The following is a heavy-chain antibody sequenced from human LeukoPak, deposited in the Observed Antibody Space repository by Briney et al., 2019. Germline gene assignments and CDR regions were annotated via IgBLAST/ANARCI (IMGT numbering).Heavy chain of an antibody. J-gene: IGHJ5*02. CDR1: GYTFTSYY. CDR3: ARASLSLEHYDILTGYYIPDPMDWFDP. V-gene: IGHV1-3*01. Sequence: ASVKVSCKASGYTFTSYYMHWVRQAPGQRLEWMGWINAGNGNTKYSQKFQGRVTITRDTSASTAYMELSSLRSEDTAVYYCARASLSLEHYDILTGYYIPDPMDWFDPWGQGTLVTVSS. D-gene: IGHD3-9*01. CDR2: INAGNGNT.